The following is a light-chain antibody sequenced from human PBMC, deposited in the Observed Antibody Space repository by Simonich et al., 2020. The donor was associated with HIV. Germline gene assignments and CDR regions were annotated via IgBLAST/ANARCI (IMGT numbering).Light chain of an antibody. CDR2: DAS. CDR1: RGISKH. V-gene: IGKV1-33*01. J-gene: IGKJ5*01. Sequence: DIQMTQSPSSLSTSVGDRVTITGRASRGISKHLKWYQQKPGKAPKLLIYDASNLETGVPSRFSGSVSGTDFIFSIRSLQPEDFATYYCQQYDDFPISFGQGTRLEI. CDR3: QQYDDFPIS.